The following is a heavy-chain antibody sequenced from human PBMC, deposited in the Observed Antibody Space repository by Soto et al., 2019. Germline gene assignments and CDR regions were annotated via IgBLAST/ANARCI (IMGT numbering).Heavy chain of an antibody. D-gene: IGHD6-19*01. J-gene: IGHJ5*02. CDR3: ASGLSSGWYDWFDA. Sequence: QVQLVQSGAEVKMPGSSVKVSCKASGDTFTDFAISWVRQAPGQRLEWMGGIIPIFDLPNYAQKCQGRVTVSADKSTNTAYMELSSLKSEDTAVYFCASGLSSGWYDWFDAWGQGTLVTVSS. V-gene: IGHV1-69*14. CDR2: IIPIFDLP. CDR1: GDTFTDFA.